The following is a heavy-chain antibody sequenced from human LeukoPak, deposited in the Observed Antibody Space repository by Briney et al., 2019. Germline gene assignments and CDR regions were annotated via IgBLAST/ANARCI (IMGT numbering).Heavy chain of an antibody. CDR3: ARAPPYDFWSGLGWFDP. J-gene: IGHJ5*02. CDR1: GGSFSGYY. CDR2: IYYSGST. Sequence: SETLSLTCAVYGGSFSGYYWSWIRQPPGKGLEWIGYIYYSGSTNYNPSLKSRVTISVDTSKNQFSLKLSSVTAADTAVYYCARAPPYDFWSGLGWFDPWGQGTLVTVSS. V-gene: IGHV4-59*01. D-gene: IGHD3-3*01.